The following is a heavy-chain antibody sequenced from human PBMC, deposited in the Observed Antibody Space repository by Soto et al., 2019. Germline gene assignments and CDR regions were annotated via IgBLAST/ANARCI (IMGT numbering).Heavy chain of an antibody. J-gene: IGHJ4*02. CDR1: GFTFSSYG. V-gene: IGHV3-33*01. CDR3: ARVRYDSSGYPWPPDY. CDR2: IWYDGSNK. D-gene: IGHD3-22*01. Sequence: GGSLRLSCAASGFTFSSYGMHWVRQAPGKGLEWVAVIWYDGSNKYYADSVKGRFTISRDNSKNTLYLQMNSLRAEDTAVYYCARVRYDSSGYPWPPDYWGQGTLVTVSS.